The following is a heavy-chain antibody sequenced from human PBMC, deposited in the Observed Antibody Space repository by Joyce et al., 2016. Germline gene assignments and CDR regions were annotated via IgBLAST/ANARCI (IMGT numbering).Heavy chain of an antibody. CDR3: AKFARDSSGFYPEAD. CDR1: GGFISGHY. V-gene: IGHV4-4*07. D-gene: IGHD3-22*01. CDR2: IHSNGTT. Sequence: QLQLQESGPGLVKPSETLSLTCTVSGGFISGHYWSWIRQTAGKGLDWIGRIHSNGTTIYNPSFQSQVTMSLDLPKNQFSLRLRSVTAADSAIYYCAKFARDSSGFYPEADWGQGTLVTVSS. J-gene: IGHJ4*02.